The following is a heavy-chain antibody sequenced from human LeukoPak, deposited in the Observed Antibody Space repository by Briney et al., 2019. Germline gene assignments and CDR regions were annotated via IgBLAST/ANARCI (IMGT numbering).Heavy chain of an antibody. D-gene: IGHD4-17*01. CDR2: INHSGST. V-gene: IGHV4-34*01. Sequence: SETLSLTCAVYGGSFSGYYWSWIRQPPGKGPEWIGEINHSGSTNYNPSLKSRVTISVDTSKNQFSLKLSSVTAADTAVYYCASDRRATVTTRANPYYYYGMDVWGQGTTVTVSS. CDR1: GGSFSGYY. CDR3: ASDRRATVTTRANPYYYYGMDV. J-gene: IGHJ6*02.